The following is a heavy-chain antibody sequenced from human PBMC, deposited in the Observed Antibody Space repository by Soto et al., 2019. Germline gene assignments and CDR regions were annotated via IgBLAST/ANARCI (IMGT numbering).Heavy chain of an antibody. CDR3: ARHWRTGYSTVFGVVMGWFDP. CDR2: IYYSGST. V-gene: IGHV4-39*01. Sequence: SETLSLTCTATGDSITSTDYNWGRIRQPPGKGLEWVASIYYSGSTYHNPSLKSRVTISVDTSKNQFSLKVTSVTAADTAVYYCARHWRTGYSTVFGVVMGWFDPWGQGTLVTVSS. J-gene: IGHJ5*02. CDR1: GDSITSTDYN. D-gene: IGHD3-3*01.